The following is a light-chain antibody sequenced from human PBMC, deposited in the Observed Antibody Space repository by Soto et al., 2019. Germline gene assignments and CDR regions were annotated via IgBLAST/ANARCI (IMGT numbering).Light chain of an antibody. CDR1: QSISSW. V-gene: IGKV1-5*03. J-gene: IGKJ1*01. CDR3: QQYNSYPWT. CDR2: KAS. Sequence: DIQMTQSPSTLPASVGDRFTITCRASQSISSWLAWYQQKPGKAPKLLIYKASSLESGVPSRFSGSGSGTEFTLTISSLQPDDFATYYCQQYNSYPWTFGQGTKVDIK.